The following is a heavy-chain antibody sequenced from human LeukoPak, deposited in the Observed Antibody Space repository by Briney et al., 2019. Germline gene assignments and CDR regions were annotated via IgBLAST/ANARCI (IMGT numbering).Heavy chain of an antibody. CDR2: IESDGTRT. Sequence: GGSLSLSCAASGITRSDYWMFWVRQGPGKGLVHFSRIESDGTRTVYADSVKGRFTISRDNAKNTMYLQMNSLRAEDTAVYYCVRGGHKLDIETSRYFYGLDVWGQGTTVTVSS. V-gene: IGHV3-74*03. CDR1: GITRSDYW. CDR3: VRGGHKLDIETSRYFYGLDV. D-gene: IGHD3/OR15-3a*01. J-gene: IGHJ6*02.